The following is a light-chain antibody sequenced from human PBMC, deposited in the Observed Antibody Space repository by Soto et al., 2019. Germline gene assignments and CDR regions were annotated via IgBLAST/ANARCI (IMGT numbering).Light chain of an antibody. CDR3: QQYNNSPEYT. V-gene: IGKV3-20*01. J-gene: IGKJ2*01. CDR2: VPS. CDR1: QSVTSRY. Sequence: EIVLTQSPGTLSLSPGERATLSFKASQSVTSRYLAWYQQKPGQAPRVLIYVPSSRAPGIPDRFSGSGSGTDFPLTISRLYHEDFAVYFCQQYNNSPEYTFGQATTLEIK.